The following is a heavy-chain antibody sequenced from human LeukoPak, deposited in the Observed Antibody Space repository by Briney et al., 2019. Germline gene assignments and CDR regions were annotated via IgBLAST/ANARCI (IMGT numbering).Heavy chain of an antibody. CDR2: IYHSGST. D-gene: IGHD6-13*01. J-gene: IGHJ5*02. V-gene: IGHV4-38-2*02. Sequence: SETLSLTCTVSGYSISGGYYWGWLRQPPGRGLEWIGTIYHSGSTYYNPSLKSRVTISVDTSKNQFSLKLSSVTAADTAVYFCARAYSSSWYFNWFDPWGQGTQVTVSS. CDR1: GYSISGGYY. CDR3: ARAYSSSWYFNWFDP.